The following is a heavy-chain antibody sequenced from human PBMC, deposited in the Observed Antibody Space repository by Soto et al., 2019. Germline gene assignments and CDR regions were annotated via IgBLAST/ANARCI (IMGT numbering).Heavy chain of an antibody. CDR3: ASMNAGMATIVFYYYYGMDV. V-gene: IGHV1-69*13. Sequence: SVKVSCKASGGTFSSYAISWVRQAPGQGLEWMGGIIPIFGTANYAQKFQGRVTITADESTSTAYMELSSLRSEDTAVYYCASMNAGMATIVFYYYYGMDVWGQGTTVTVSS. CDR2: IIPIFGTA. CDR1: GGTFSSYA. D-gene: IGHD5-12*01. J-gene: IGHJ6*02.